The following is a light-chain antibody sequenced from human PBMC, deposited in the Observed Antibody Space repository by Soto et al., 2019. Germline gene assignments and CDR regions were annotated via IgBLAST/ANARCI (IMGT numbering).Light chain of an antibody. CDR1: ESIRTW. V-gene: IGKV1-5*01. J-gene: IGKJ1*01. Sequence: GDRVTITCRASESIRTWLAWYQHKPGKAPKFLIYDASSLESGVPSRFSGSGFGTEFTLTISSLQPDDFATYYCQQYNSYRAFGQGTKVDIK. CDR3: QQYNSYRA. CDR2: DAS.